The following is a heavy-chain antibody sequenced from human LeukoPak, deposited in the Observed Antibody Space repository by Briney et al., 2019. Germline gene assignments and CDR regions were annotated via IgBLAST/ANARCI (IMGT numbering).Heavy chain of an antibody. CDR2: IYASGSA. D-gene: IGHD1-7*01. V-gene: IGHV4-4*07. Sequence: PSETLSLTCTVSGGSISTYYWSWIRQPAGKGPEWIGRIYASGSANYNPSLKSRVTISLDRSKNQFSLNLTSMTAADTAVYYCARGLMGTTGEQNWFDPWGQGTLVTVSS. CDR3: ARGLMGTTGEQNWFDP. J-gene: IGHJ5*02. CDR1: GGSISTYY.